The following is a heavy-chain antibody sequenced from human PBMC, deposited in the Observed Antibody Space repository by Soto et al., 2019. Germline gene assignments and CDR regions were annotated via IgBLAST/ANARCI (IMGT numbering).Heavy chain of an antibody. D-gene: IGHD2-15*01. CDR2: IYYRSKWFH. J-gene: IGHJ6*02. CDR3: ARVYCSAGTCFDGRDF. CDR1: GDSVSSNGAC. V-gene: IGHV6-1*01. Sequence: SQTLSLTCVISGDSVSSNGACWNWIRQSPSRGLQGLGRIYYRSKWFHDYAASVESRMAINPDTSRNQFSLHLNYVTPEHTAVYFCARVYCSAGTCFDGRDFWGQGSTVTVSS.